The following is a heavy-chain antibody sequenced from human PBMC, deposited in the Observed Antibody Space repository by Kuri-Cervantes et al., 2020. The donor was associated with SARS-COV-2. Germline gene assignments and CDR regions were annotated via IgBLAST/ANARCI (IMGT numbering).Heavy chain of an antibody. Sequence: GSLRLSCAASGFTFSSYSMNWVCQPPGKGLEWIGEIYHSGSTNYNPSLKSRVTISVDTSKNQFSLKLSSVTAADTAVYYCAREPGTPFLSRGMDVWGQGTTVTVSS. CDR1: GFTFSSYSM. V-gene: IGHV4-4*02. CDR3: AREPGTPFLSRGMDV. D-gene: IGHD1-1*01. CDR2: IYHSGST. J-gene: IGHJ6*02.